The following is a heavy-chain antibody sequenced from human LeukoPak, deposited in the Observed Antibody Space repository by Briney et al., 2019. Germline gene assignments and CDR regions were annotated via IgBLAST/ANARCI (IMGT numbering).Heavy chain of an antibody. V-gene: IGHV5-51*01. CDR3: ARLHESITMVRGVKYYYGMDV. Sequence: GESLKISCKGSGYSFTSYWIGWVRQMPGKGLEWMGIIYPGDSDTRYSPSFQGQVTISADKSISTAYLQWSSLRASDTAMYYCARLHESITMVRGVKYYYGMDVWGQGTTVTVSS. D-gene: IGHD3-10*01. CDR1: GYSFTSYW. J-gene: IGHJ6*02. CDR2: IYPGDSDT.